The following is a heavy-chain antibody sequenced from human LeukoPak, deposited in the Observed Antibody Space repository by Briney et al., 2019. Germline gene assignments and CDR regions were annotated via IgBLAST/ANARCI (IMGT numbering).Heavy chain of an antibody. J-gene: IGHJ4*02. Sequence: GGSLRLSCAASGFTFSNYAMTWVRQAPGKGLEWVAIIWYDGTKKYYADSVKGRFTISRDNSKNTLYLQMNSLRAEDTAVYYCARDRSTVLGHWGQGTLVTVSS. CDR2: IWYDGTKK. CDR1: GFTFSNYA. CDR3: ARDRSTVLGH. D-gene: IGHD2-8*02. V-gene: IGHV3-33*08.